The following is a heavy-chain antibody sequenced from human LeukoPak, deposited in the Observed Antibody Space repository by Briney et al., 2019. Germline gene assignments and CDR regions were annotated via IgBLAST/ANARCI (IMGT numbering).Heavy chain of an antibody. D-gene: IGHD2-15*01. Sequence: ASVKVSCKASGGTFSSYAISWVRQAPGQGLEWMGRIIPILGIANYAQKFQGRDTITADKSTSTAYVELSSLRSEDTAVYYCATRLNVYCSGGSCCSNYYYYGMDVWGQGTTVTVSS. V-gene: IGHV1-69*04. CDR3: ATRLNVYCSGGSCCSNYYYYGMDV. CDR2: IIPILGIA. J-gene: IGHJ6*02. CDR1: GGTFSSYA.